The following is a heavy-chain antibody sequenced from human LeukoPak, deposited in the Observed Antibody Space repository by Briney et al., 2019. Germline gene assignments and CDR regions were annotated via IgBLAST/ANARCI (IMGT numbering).Heavy chain of an antibody. V-gene: IGHV1-24*01. CDR3: ATVTRLGFYMDV. D-gene: IGHD3-16*01. Sequence: ASVTVSCKVSGYTLTELSMHWVRQAPGKGLEWMGGFDPEDGETIYAQKFQGRVTMTEDTSTDTAYMELSSLRSEDTAVYYCATVTRLGFYMDVWGKGTTVTISS. CDR2: FDPEDGET. CDR1: GYTLTELS. J-gene: IGHJ6*03.